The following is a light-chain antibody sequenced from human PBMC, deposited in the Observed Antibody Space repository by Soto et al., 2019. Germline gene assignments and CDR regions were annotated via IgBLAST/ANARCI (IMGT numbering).Light chain of an antibody. CDR1: SSDVGGYNY. V-gene: IGLV2-8*01. Sequence: QSALTHPPSASGSPGQSVTISCTGTSSDVGGYNYVSWYQQHPGKAPKLMIYEVSKRPSGVPDRFSGSKSGNTASLTVSGLQAEDEADYYCSSYAGSNMGVFGGGTKLTVL. J-gene: IGLJ2*01. CDR2: EVS. CDR3: SSYAGSNMGV.